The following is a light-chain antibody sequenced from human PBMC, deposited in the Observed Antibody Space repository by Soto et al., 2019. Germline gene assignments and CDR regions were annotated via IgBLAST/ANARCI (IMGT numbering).Light chain of an antibody. CDR3: QQYVTSPWA. V-gene: IGKV1-39*01. J-gene: IGKJ1*01. Sequence: DIEMTQSPSSLSASVGDRVTITCRASQSISNFLSWYRKSPGRAPELLIYGASTLQSGVPSRFSGSGSGTDFTLTISRLEPEDFAVYYCQQYVTSPWAFGQGTKVAIE. CDR1: QSISNF. CDR2: GAS.